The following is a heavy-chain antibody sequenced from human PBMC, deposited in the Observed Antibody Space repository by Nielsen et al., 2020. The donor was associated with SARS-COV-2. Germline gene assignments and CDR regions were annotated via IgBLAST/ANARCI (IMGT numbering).Heavy chain of an antibody. D-gene: IGHD6-19*01. J-gene: IGHJ4*02. Sequence: GGSLRLSCAASGFTFSSYSMNWVRQAPGKGLEWVSSISSSSSYIYYADSVKGRFTISRDNAKNSLYLQMNSLRAEDTAVYYCARLSGGQWLVDYWGQGTLVTVSS. V-gene: IGHV3-21*04. CDR3: ARLSGGQWLVDY. CDR2: ISSSSSYI. CDR1: GFTFSSYS.